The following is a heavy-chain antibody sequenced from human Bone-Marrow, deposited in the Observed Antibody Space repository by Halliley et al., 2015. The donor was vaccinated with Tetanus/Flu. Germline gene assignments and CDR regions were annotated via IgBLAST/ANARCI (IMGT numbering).Heavy chain of an antibody. CDR2: IYYSGTT. Sequence: TLSLTCTVSGGSLSTYYWSWIRQPPGKGLEWIGYIYYSGTTNYNPSLQTRVSISLDTSKKQFSLKLDSVTAADTAMYYCARNYDRRGYFLDYWGRGTPVTVSS. D-gene: IGHD3-22*01. CDR3: ARNYDRRGYFLDY. J-gene: IGHJ4*02. CDR1: GGSLSTYY. V-gene: IGHV4-59*08.